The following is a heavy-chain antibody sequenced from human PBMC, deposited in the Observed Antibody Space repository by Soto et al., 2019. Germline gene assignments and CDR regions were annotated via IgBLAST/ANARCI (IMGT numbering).Heavy chain of an antibody. J-gene: IGHJ3*02. CDR1: GFTFSDYY. CDR3: ARDQSRDNSPPGAFDI. V-gene: IGHV3-11*06. CDR2: ISYSSTYT. D-gene: IGHD1-20*01. Sequence: QVQLVESGGGLVKSGGSLRLSCSASGFTFSDYYMSWIRQAPGKGVEWVSYISYSSTYTNYADSVKGRFTVSRDNARIALSLQMDSLRAEDSAVYYCARDQSRDNSPPGAFDIGGQGTMVTVSS.